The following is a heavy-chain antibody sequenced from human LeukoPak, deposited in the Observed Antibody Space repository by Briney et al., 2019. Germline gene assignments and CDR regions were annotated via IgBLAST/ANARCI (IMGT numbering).Heavy chain of an antibody. V-gene: IGHV3-69-1*02. Sequence: SSTIYYADSVKGRFTISRDNAKNSLYLQMNSLRAEDTAVYYCARDRGELIHFDYWAREPWSPSPQ. CDR2: SSTI. D-gene: IGHD1-7*01. J-gene: IGHJ4*02. CDR3: ARDRGELIHFDY.